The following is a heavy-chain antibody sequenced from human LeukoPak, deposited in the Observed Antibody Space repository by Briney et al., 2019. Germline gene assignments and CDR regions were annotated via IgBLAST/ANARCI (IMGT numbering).Heavy chain of an antibody. D-gene: IGHD3-22*01. CDR1: GFILSSYA. Sequence: PGRSLRLSCAASGFILSSYAMHWVRQAPGKGLEWVEVISYDGSKKYYADSVWGRISISRDNSKNTVYLQMNSLRAEDTAMYYCAREGVEYYYDSSGHPYFDYWGQGTLVTVSS. CDR3: AREGVEYYYDSSGHPYFDY. V-gene: IGHV3-30*04. J-gene: IGHJ4*02. CDR2: ISYDGSKK.